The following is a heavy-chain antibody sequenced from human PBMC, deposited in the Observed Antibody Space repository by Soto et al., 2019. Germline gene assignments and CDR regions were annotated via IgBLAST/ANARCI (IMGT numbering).Heavy chain of an antibody. Sequence: GASVQVSCKASGGTFSSYAISWVRQAPGQGHEWMGGIIPIFGTANYAQKFQGRVTITSDRSVSTAYMELSSLRSEDMVVYSCALRQWLANWGQGTLVTVSS. CDR3: ALRQWLAN. CDR1: GGTFSSYA. J-gene: IGHJ4*02. CDR2: IIPIFGTA. D-gene: IGHD6-19*01. V-gene: IGHV1-69*05.